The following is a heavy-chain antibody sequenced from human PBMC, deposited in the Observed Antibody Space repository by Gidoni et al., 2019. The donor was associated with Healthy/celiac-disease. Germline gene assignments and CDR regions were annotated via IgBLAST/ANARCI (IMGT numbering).Heavy chain of an antibody. Sequence: QVQLVESGGGVVQPGRSLRLSCAASGFTFSSYAMHWVRQAPGKGLEWVAVISYDGSNKYYADSVKGRFTISRDNSKNTLYLQMNSLRAEDTAVYYCANEGATLAFDIWGQGTMVTVSS. CDR2: ISYDGSNK. CDR1: GFTFSSYA. J-gene: IGHJ3*02. D-gene: IGHD1-26*01. CDR3: ANEGATLAFDI. V-gene: IGHV3-30*01.